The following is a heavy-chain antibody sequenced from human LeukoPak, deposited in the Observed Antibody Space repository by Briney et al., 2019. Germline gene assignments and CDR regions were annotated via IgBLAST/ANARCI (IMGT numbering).Heavy chain of an antibody. CDR2: ISSSSSTI. J-gene: IGHJ6*03. CDR3: AREGYYGSGSYNYYYMDV. Sequence: GGSLRLSCAASGFTFDDYGMNWVRQAPGKGLEWVSYISSSSSTIYYADSVKGRFTISRDNAKNSLYLQMNSLRAEDTAVYYCAREGYYGSGSYNYYYMDVWGKGTTVTVSS. CDR1: GFTFDDYG. V-gene: IGHV3-48*01. D-gene: IGHD3-10*01.